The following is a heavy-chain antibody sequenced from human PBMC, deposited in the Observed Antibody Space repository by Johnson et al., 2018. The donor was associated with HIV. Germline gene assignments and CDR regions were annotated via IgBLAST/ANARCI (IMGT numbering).Heavy chain of an antibody. D-gene: IGHD4-11*01. CDR3: ARVGLDYSKFDAFDI. J-gene: IGHJ3*02. CDR1: GFTFSRYD. V-gene: IGHV3-13*01. CDR2: IGTAGDT. Sequence: VQLVESGGGLVQPGGSLRLSCAASGFTFSRYDMHWVHQATGKGLEWVSGIGTAGDTYYPGSVKGRFTISRENVKNSLYLQMNSLRAGETAVYYCARVGLDYSKFDAFDIWGQGTMVTVSS.